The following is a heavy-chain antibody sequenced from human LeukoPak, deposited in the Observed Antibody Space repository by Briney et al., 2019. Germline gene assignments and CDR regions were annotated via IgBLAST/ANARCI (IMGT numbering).Heavy chain of an antibody. V-gene: IGHV4-38-2*02. CDR1: GYSTKSGHY. Sequence: SETLSLTCTVSGYSTKSGHYWSWIRQPPGKRLEWIGSIHSSATAYYNPTLKSRVTISVDASKNQFSLNLTSVTAADAAVYYCARDLGYSGFDWAPWGQGTLATVSS. D-gene: IGHD5-12*01. CDR2: IHSSATA. CDR3: ARDLGYSGFDWAP. J-gene: IGHJ5*01.